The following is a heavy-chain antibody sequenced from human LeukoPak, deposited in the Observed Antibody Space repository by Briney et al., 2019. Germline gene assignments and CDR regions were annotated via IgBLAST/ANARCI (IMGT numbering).Heavy chain of an antibody. V-gene: IGHV1-2*02. CDR1: GYTFTGYY. CDR3: ARGLVAARNYFDY. Sequence: ASVKVSCKASGYTFTGYYMHWVRQAPGQGLEWMGWINPNSGGTNYAQKFQGRVTMTRDTSKNQFSLKLSSVTAADTAVYYCARGLVAARNYFDYWGQGTLVTVSS. CDR2: INPNSGGT. D-gene: IGHD6-6*01. J-gene: IGHJ4*02.